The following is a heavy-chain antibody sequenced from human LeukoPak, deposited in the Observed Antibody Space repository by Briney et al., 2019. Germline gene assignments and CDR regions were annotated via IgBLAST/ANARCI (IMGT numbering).Heavy chain of an antibody. CDR3: ARDVGDEGAFDI. Sequence: RGSLRLSCAASGFTFSSYGMHWVRQAPGKGLEWVAFIRYDGSNKYYADSVKGRFTISRDNSKNTLYLQMNSLRAEDTAVYYCARDVGDEGAFDIWGQGTMVTVSS. D-gene: IGHD3-16*01. CDR2: IRYDGSNK. CDR1: GFTFSSYG. V-gene: IGHV3-30*02. J-gene: IGHJ3*02.